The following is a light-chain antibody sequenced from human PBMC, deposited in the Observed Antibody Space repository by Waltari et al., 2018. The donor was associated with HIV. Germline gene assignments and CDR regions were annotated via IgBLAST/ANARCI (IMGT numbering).Light chain of an antibody. Sequence: QSALTQPASVSGSPGQSITISCTGTSSDVGGYNYVSWYQQHPGKAPKLMIYDVSKRPSGVSTRFSGSKSGNTASLTISGLQAEDEADYYCCSYAGSSTWVFGTGTKVTVL. CDR2: DVS. CDR1: SSDVGGYNY. V-gene: IGLV2-23*02. J-gene: IGLJ1*01. CDR3: CSYAGSSTWV.